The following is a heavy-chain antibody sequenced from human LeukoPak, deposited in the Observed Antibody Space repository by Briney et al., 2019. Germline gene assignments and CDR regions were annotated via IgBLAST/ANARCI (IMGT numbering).Heavy chain of an antibody. D-gene: IGHD3-10*02. CDR2: IYYRGST. CDR3: ASTDMFRVYYFDY. CDR1: GGSISSYY. Sequence: SETLSLTCTVSGGSISSYYWSWIRQPPGKGLEWIGSIYYRGSTYYNPSLKSRVTISVDTSKNQFSLKLTSVTAADTAVCYCASTDMFRVYYFDYWGQGTLVTVSS. J-gene: IGHJ4*02. V-gene: IGHV4-59*05.